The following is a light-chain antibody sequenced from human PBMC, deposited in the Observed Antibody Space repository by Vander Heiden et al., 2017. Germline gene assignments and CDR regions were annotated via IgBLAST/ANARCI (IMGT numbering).Light chain of an antibody. CDR3: AAWDDSLSGHVV. CDR1: TSNIGSNH. V-gene: IGLV1-47*01. CDR2: RNN. J-gene: IGLJ2*01. Sequence: QSAFTQPPPASGTPGQRVTISCSGGTSNIGSNHVYWYQQVPGTAPKFLIYRNNQRPSGVPDRSSGSKSGTSASLAISGLRSEDEATYYCAAWDDSLSGHVVFGGGTKLTVL.